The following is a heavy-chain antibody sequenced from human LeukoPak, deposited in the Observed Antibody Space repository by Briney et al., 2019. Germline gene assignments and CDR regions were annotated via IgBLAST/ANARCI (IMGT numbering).Heavy chain of an antibody. J-gene: IGHJ3*02. CDR2: ISYDGSNK. CDR3: AKDRGIGTMVRGVPDAFDI. Sequence: GGSLRLSCAASEFTFNSYSMHWVRQAPGKGLEWVTVISYDGSNKYYADSVKGRFTISRDNSKNTLYLQMNSLRAEDTAVYYCAKDRGIGTMVRGVPDAFDIWGQGTMVTVSS. CDR1: EFTFNSYS. D-gene: IGHD3-10*01. V-gene: IGHV3-30*04.